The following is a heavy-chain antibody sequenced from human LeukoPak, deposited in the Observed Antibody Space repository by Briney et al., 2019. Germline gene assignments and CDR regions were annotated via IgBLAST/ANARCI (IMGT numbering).Heavy chain of an antibody. CDR2: INAGNGNT. D-gene: IGHD2-15*01. CDR3: ARGDIVVVVAATWDY. CDR1: GYTFTSYA. V-gene: IGHV1-3*01. J-gene: IGHJ4*02. Sequence: APVKVSCKASGYTFTSYAMHWVRQAPGQRLEWMGWINAGNGNTKYSQKFQGRVTITRDTSASTAYMELSSLRSEDTAVYYCARGDIVVVVAATWDYWGQGTLVTVSS.